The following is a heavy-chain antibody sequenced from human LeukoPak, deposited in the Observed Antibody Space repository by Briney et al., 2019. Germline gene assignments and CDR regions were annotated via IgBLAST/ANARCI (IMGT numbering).Heavy chain of an antibody. J-gene: IGHJ4*02. Sequence: PGGSLRLSCAASGFTFTAAWMSWVRQAPGKGLEWVGRIESKSEGGTTYYAAPVKGRFTISRDDLKNTLYLQMNSLKTEDTAVYFCTLDDVGLAPDYWGQGTLVTVSS. CDR3: TLDDVGLAPDY. CDR2: IESKSEGGTT. V-gene: IGHV3-15*04. CDR1: GFTFTAAW. D-gene: IGHD3-16*01.